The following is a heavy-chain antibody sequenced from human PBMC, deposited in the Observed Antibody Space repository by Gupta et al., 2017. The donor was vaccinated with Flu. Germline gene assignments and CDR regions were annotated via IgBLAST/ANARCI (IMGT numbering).Heavy chain of an antibody. CDR3: AVMIRAVIEYPYFDY. CDR2: ISGSDGRT. CDR1: GFTFSSHA. V-gene: IGHV3-23*01. Sequence: EVQLLESGGGLVQPGGSLRLSCVASGFTFSSHAMSWVRQAPGKGLEWVPVISGSDGRTYYADSVAGRFTISRDNSKNTLYLQMNSLRAEDTAVYYCAVMIRAVIEYPYFDYWGQGTLVTVAS. D-gene: IGHD3-10*01. J-gene: IGHJ4*02.